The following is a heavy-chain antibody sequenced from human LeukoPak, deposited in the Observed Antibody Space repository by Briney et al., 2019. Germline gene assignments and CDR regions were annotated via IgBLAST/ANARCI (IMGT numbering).Heavy chain of an antibody. D-gene: IGHD7-27*01. CDR1: DGSISSGDYY. CDR3: ARALTGDRIFDY. J-gene: IGHJ4*02. V-gene: IGHV4-30-4*01. CDR2: IYYSGST. Sequence: PSETLSLTCTVSDGSISSGDYYWSWIRQPPGKGLEWIGYIYYSGSTYYNPSLKSRVTISVDTSKNQFSLKLSSVTAAGTAVYYCARALTGDRIFDYWGQGTLVTVSS.